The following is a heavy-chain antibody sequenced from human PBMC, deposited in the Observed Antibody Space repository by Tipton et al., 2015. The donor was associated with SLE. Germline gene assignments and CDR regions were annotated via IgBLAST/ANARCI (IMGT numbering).Heavy chain of an antibody. V-gene: IGHV3-23*01. J-gene: IGHJ4*02. CDR1: GFTFSDYA. D-gene: IGHD3-3*01. CDR3: AKARTDYDFWSAYYD. CDR2: ISGSGITT. Sequence: SLRLSCAASGFTFSDYALSWVRQAPGKGLEWVSSISGSGITTYYADSVKGRFTISRDKSKNTLYLQGNSLRAEDTAIYYCAKARTDYDFWSAYYDWGQGTLVAVSS.